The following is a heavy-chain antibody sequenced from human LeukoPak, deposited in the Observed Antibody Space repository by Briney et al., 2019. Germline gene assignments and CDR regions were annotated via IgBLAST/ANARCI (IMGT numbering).Heavy chain of an antibody. CDR2: INPNSGGT. Sequence: GASVKVSCKASGYTFTSYYMHWVRQAPGQGLEWMGIINPNSGGTNYAQKFQGRVTMTRDTSISTAYMELSRLRSDDTAVYYCARDATPVLRFLEWFVDYWGQGTLVTVSS. J-gene: IGHJ4*02. D-gene: IGHD3-3*01. CDR3: ARDATPVLRFLEWFVDY. V-gene: IGHV1-2*02. CDR1: GYTFTSYY.